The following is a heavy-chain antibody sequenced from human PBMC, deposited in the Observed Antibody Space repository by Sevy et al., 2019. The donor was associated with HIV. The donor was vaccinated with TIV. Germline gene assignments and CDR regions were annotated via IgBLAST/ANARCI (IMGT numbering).Heavy chain of an antibody. J-gene: IGHJ5*02. D-gene: IGHD2-15*01. CDR1: GYSLRKLS. CDR2: LDPGNGEI. CDR3: ATVGLGYYSGSSYYQGDWFDP. Sequence: ASGKVSCKVFGYSLRKLSMHWGRHAPGKGLEWMGSLDPGNGEITYAQTLQGRVTMTEDTSTDTAYMELSSLTSEDTATYYCATVGLGYYSGSSYYQGDWFDPWGQGTLVTVSS. V-gene: IGHV1-24*01.